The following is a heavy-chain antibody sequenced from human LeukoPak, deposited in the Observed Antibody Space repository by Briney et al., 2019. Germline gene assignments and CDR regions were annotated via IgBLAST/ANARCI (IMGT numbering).Heavy chain of an antibody. CDR2: ISYDGSNK. J-gene: IGHJ3*02. D-gene: IGHD2-8*01. V-gene: IGHV3-30*19. CDR1: GFTFSSYG. CDR3: ARESIPIGYCTNGVCYSDAFDI. Sequence: GRFLRLSCAASGFTFSSYGMHWVRQAPGKGLEWVAVISYDGSNKYYADSVKGRFTISRDNSKNTLYLQMNSLRAEDTAVYYCARESIPIGYCTNGVCYSDAFDIWGQGTMVTVSS.